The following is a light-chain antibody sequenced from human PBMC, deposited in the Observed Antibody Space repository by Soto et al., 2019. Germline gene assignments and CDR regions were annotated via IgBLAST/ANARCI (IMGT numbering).Light chain of an antibody. J-gene: IGLJ3*02. CDR2: DVS. CDR3: SSFAGSYTFWV. V-gene: IGLV2-11*01. Sequence: QSALTQPRSVSGSPGQSVTISCTGTSSDVGDYNYVSWYQQYPGKAPKLVIYDVSKRPSGVPDRFSGSKSGNTTSLTISGFQAEDEADYYCSSFAGSYTFWVFGGGTKVTVL. CDR1: SSDVGDYNY.